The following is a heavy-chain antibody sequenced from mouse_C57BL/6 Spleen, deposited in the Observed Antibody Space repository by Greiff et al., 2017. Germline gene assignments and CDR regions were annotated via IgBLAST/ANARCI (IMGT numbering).Heavy chain of an antibody. CDR2: IDPSDSYT. V-gene: IGHV1-69*01. J-gene: IGHJ2*01. CDR1: GYTFTSYW. Sequence: QVQLQQPGAELVMPGASVKLSCKASGYTFTSYWMHWVKQRPGQGLEWIGEIDPSDSYTNYNQKFKGKSTLTVDKSSSTAYMQLSSLTSEDSAVYYCARKTTKFYCDYWGQGTTLTVSS. CDR3: ARKTTKFYCDY. D-gene: IGHD1-1*01.